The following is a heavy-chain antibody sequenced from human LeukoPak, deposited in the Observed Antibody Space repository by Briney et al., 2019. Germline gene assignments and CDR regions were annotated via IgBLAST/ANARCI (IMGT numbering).Heavy chain of an antibody. CDR2: IGRYGVTT. Sequence: GGSLRLSCAASGFTLSTYEMTWVRQAPGPGLEWVAYIGRYGVTTYYADSVKGRFTISGDNAKYSLNLQMNSLRAEDTAVYYCATLSDRNFYYSYGLDVWGQGTTVTVS. V-gene: IGHV3-48*03. CDR3: ATLSDRNFYYSYGLDV. CDR1: GFTLSTYE. J-gene: IGHJ6*02. D-gene: IGHD1-14*01.